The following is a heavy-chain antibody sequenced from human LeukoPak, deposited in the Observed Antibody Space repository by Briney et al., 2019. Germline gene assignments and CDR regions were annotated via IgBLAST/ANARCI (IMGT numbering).Heavy chain of an antibody. D-gene: IGHD6-13*01. CDR3: ASSGGIAAAGTCDY. Sequence: AAVRVSSGPSVYTFTIYGISGVRPAPQRGREWGGRISAYNGNTNYAQKLQGRVTMTTDTSTSTAYMELRSLRSDDTAVYYCASSGGIAAAGTCDYWGQGTLVTVSS. J-gene: IGHJ4*02. CDR1: VYTFTIYG. V-gene: IGHV1-18*01. CDR2: ISAYNGNT.